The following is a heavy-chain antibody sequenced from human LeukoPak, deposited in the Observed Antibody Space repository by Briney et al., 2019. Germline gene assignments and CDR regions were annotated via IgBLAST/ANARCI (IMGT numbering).Heavy chain of an antibody. D-gene: IGHD6-13*01. CDR1: GFTFSSYA. CDR2: IRESGGST. CDR3: AKTKPYGTTWYGGID. J-gene: IGHJ4*02. V-gene: IGHV3-23*01. Sequence: GGSLRLSCVASGFTFSSYAMSWVRQAPGKGLECVSAIRESGGSTHYADSVKGRFTVSRDNSKNALYLQMNSLRAEDTAVYYCAKTKPYGTTWYGGIDWGQGALVTVSS.